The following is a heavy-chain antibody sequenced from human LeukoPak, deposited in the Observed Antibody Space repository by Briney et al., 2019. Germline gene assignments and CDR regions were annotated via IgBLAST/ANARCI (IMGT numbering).Heavy chain of an antibody. J-gene: IGHJ4*02. Sequence: GGSLRLSCAASGFTFDDYAMHWVRQAPGKGLEWVSGISWNSGSIGYADSVKGRFTISRDNAKNSLYLQMNYLRAEDTAVYYCARGYYEGAFDQWGQGTLVTVSS. D-gene: IGHD3-22*01. CDR1: GFTFDDYA. CDR3: ARGYYEGAFDQ. V-gene: IGHV3-9*01. CDR2: ISWNSGSI.